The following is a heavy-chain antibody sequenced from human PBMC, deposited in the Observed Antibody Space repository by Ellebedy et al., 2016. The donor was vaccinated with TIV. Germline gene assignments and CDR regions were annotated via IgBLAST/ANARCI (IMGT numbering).Heavy chain of an antibody. D-gene: IGHD2-21*01. CDR1: GFTVSNNQ. CDR2: IYSGGST. CDR3: STAPSGVVDY. V-gene: IGHV3-66*01. J-gene: IGHJ4*02. Sequence: PGGSLRLSCAASGFTVSNNQMSWVRQAPGKGLEWVSIIYSGGSTYYADSVKGRFTISRDSSKNTRALQMNSLRAEETAVYYCSTAPSGVVDYWGQGTLVTVSS.